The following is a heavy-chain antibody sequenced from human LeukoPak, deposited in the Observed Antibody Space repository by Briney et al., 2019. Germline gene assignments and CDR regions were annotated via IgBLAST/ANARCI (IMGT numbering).Heavy chain of an antibody. CDR2: IYTSGST. D-gene: IGHD3-10*01. CDR3: ARDWGYGSGSYYYYGMDV. V-gene: IGHV4-4*07. CDR1: GGSISSYY. Sequence: PSETLSLTCTVSGGSISSYYWSWIRQPAGKGLEWIGRIYTSGSTNYNPSLKSRVTMSVDTSKNQFSLKLSSVTAADTAVYYCARDWGYGSGSYYYYGMDVWGQGTTVTVSS. J-gene: IGHJ6*02.